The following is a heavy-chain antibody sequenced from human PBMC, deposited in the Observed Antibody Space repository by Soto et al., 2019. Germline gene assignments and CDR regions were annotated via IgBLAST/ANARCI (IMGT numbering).Heavy chain of an antibody. CDR1: GFTFSSYG. V-gene: IGHV3-33*01. Sequence: PGGSLRLSCAASGFTFSSYGMHWVRQAPGKGLEWVAAIWYDGSNKYYADSVKGRFTISRDNSKNTLYLQMTRLRAEDTAVYYCARDGPGTSSLYYYYGMDVWGQGTTVTVSS. CDR2: IWYDGSNK. CDR3: ARDGPGTSSLYYYYGMDV. D-gene: IGHD2-2*01. J-gene: IGHJ6*02.